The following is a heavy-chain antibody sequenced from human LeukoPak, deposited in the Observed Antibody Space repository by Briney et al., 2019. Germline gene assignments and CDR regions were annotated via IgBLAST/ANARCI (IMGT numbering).Heavy chain of an antibody. CDR2: LNPNSGAP. Sequence: ASVKVSCKASGYTFTGYYMHWVRQAPGQGLEWMGSLNPNSGAPNYARTFQGRVTMTRDTSISTAYMDLSSLRSDDTAVYYCAKFNAMTTMTPFDYWGQGTLVTVSS. J-gene: IGHJ4*02. V-gene: IGHV1-2*02. D-gene: IGHD4-17*01. CDR3: AKFNAMTTMTPFDY. CDR1: GYTFTGYY.